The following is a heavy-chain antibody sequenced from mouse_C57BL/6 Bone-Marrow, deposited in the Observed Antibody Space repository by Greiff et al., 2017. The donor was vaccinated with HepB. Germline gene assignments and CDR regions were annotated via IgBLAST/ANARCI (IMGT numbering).Heavy chain of an antibody. D-gene: IGHD1-1*01. CDR3: ARFITTVVAHWYFDV. V-gene: IGHV1-52*01. J-gene: IGHJ1*03. CDR1: GYTFTSYW. CDR2: IDPSDSET. Sequence: QVQLQQSGAELVRPGSSVKLSCKASGYTFTSYWMHWVKQRPIQGLEWIGNIDPSDSETHYNQKFKDKATLTVDKSSSTAYMQLSSLTSEDSAVYYCARFITTVVAHWYFDVWGTGTTVTVSS.